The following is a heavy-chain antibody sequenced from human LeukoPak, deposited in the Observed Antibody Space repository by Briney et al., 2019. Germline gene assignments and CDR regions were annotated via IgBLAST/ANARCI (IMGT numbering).Heavy chain of an antibody. CDR2: ISAYNGNT. CDR1: GYTFTSYG. V-gene: IGHV1-18*01. J-gene: IGHJ6*02. CDR3: AVVSYYDILTGYYRYGMDV. D-gene: IGHD3-9*01. Sequence: VASVKVSCKASGYTFTSYGISWVRQAPGQGLEWMGWISAYNGNTNYAQKLQGRVTMTTDTSTSTAYMELRSLRSDDTAVYCCAVVSYYDILTGYYRYGMDVWGQGTTVTVSS.